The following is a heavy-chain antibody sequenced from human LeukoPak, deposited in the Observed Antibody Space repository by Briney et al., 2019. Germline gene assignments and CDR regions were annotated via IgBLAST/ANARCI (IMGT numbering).Heavy chain of an antibody. V-gene: IGHV1-46*01. Sequence: GASVKVSCKASGYTFSSYYMHWVRQAPEQGLEWMGVINPSGGSTSYAQRFQGRVTMTRDTSTSTFYMELSSLRSVDTAVYYCARHSLPGTTPFDYWGQGTLVTVSS. J-gene: IGHJ4*02. D-gene: IGHD1-1*01. CDR2: INPSGGST. CDR3: ARHSLPGTTPFDY. CDR1: GYTFSSYY.